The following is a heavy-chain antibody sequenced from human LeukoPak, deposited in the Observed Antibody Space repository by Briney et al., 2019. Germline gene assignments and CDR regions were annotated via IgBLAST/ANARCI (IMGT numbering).Heavy chain of an antibody. V-gene: IGHV4-30-4*08. CDR3: ARATYDFWSGFFYYYYMDV. Sequence: SETLSLTCTVSGGSISSGDYYWSWLRQPPGKGLEWFVYIYYSGSTYYNLSLKSRVTISVDTSKNQFSLKLSSVTAADTAVYYCARATYDFWSGFFYYYYMDVWGKGTTVTVSS. CDR2: IYYSGST. J-gene: IGHJ6*03. CDR1: GGSISSGDYY. D-gene: IGHD3-3*01.